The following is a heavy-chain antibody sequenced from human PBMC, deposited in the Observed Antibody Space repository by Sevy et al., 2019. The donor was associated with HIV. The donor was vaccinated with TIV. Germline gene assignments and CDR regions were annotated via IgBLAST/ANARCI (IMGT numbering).Heavy chain of an antibody. Sequence: GGSLRLSCAASGFTFDDYAMHWVRQAPGKGLEWVSGISWNSGSIGYADSVKGRFTISRDNAKNSLYLQMNSLRAEDTALYYCAKDPFPWLQSNNPSYFDYWGQGTLVTVSS. CDR1: GFTFDDYA. CDR3: AKDPFPWLQSNNPSYFDY. D-gene: IGHD5-12*01. CDR2: ISWNSGSI. V-gene: IGHV3-9*01. J-gene: IGHJ4*02.